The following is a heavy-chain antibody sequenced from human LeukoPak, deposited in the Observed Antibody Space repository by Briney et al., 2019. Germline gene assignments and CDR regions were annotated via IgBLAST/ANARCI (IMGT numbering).Heavy chain of an antibody. D-gene: IGHD2-15*01. Sequence: PGGSLRLSCAASGFTFSSYGMHWVRQAPGKGLEWGAVISYDGSNKYYADSVKGRFTISRDNSKNTLYLQMNSLRAEDTAVYYCAKGVAADDAFDIWGQGTMVTVSS. CDR2: ISYDGSNK. J-gene: IGHJ3*02. V-gene: IGHV3-30*18. CDR3: AKGVAADDAFDI. CDR1: GFTFSSYG.